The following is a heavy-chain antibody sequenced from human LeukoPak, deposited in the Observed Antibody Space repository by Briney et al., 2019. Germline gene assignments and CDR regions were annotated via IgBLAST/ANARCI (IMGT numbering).Heavy chain of an antibody. Sequence: GGSLRLSCAASGFTFSNFAMNWVRQAPGKGLEWVSTISYTGDYTYYADAVKGRFTIFRDNSKNTLYLQMNSLRVEDTAVYYCATTNHFDYWGQGTPVTVSS. CDR3: ATTNHFDY. J-gene: IGHJ4*02. CDR1: GFTFSNFA. CDR2: ISYTGDYT. V-gene: IGHV3-23*01.